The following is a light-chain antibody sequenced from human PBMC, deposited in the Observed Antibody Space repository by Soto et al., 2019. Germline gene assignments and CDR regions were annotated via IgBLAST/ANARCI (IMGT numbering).Light chain of an antibody. CDR1: SSNIGAGYA. J-gene: IGLJ1*01. V-gene: IGLV1-40*01. CDR2: DNT. Sequence: QSVLTPPPSVSGAPGQRVTICCTGSSSNIGAGYAVHWYQQLPGTSPKLLIYDNTIRPSGIPDRSSGSSSGTSASLAITGPQAEDGSDYYCQSHDKCLSAFYILRPETMVTVL. CDR3: QSHDKCLSAFYI.